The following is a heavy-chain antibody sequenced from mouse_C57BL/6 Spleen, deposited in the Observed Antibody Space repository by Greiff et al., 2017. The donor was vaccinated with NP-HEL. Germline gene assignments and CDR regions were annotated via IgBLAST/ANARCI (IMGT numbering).Heavy chain of an antibody. CDR2: IDPSGSNT. CDR3: ARSAYYDYDGEFAY. D-gene: IGHD2-4*01. CDR1: GYTFTSYW. V-gene: IGHV1-50*01. Sequence: QVQLQQPGAELVKPGASVKLSCKASGYTFTSYWMQWVKQRPGQGLEWIGAIDPSGSNTNYNQKFKGKAILTVDTSSSTAYMQLSSLTSEDSAVYYCARSAYYDYDGEFAYWGQGTLVTVSA. J-gene: IGHJ3*01.